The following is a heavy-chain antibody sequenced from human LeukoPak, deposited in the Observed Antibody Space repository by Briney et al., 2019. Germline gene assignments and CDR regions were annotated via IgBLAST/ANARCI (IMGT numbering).Heavy chain of an antibody. D-gene: IGHD6-19*01. Sequence: SETLSLTCTVSGGSISSSSYYWGWIRQPPGKGLEWIGSIYYSGGTYYNPSLKSRVTISVDTSKNQFSLKLSSVTAEDTAVYYCARRSVAVAGTSNDAFDIWGQGTMVTVSS. J-gene: IGHJ3*02. CDR3: ARRSVAVAGTSNDAFDI. CDR2: IYYSGGT. V-gene: IGHV4-39*01. CDR1: GGSISSSSYY.